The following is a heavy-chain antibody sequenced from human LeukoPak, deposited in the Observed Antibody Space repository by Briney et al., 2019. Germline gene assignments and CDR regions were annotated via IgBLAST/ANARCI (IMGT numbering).Heavy chain of an antibody. CDR3: AKSRGRYYDSSGYYDY. D-gene: IGHD3-22*01. CDR1: GFTFSSYA. V-gene: IGHV3-23*01. CDR2: VSGSGDST. Sequence: GGSLRLSCAASGFTFSSYAMSWVRQAPGTGLEWVSAVSGSGDSTYYADSVKGRLTISRDNSKNTLFLQMNSLRAEDTAVYYCAKSRGRYYDSSGYYDYWGQGTLVTVSS. J-gene: IGHJ4*02.